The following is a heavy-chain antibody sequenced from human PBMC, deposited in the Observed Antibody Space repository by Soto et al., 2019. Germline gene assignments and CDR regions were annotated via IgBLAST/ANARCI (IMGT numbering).Heavy chain of an antibody. CDR3: ARDLNGNIYYYYGMDV. V-gene: IGHV3-48*02. CDR1: GFTFSSYS. Sequence: VGSLRLSCAASGFTFSSYSMNWVRQAPGKGLEWVSYISSSSSTIYYADSVKGRFTISRDNAKNSLYLQMNSLRDEDTAVYYCARDLNGNIYYYYGMDVWGQGTTVTVSS. CDR2: ISSSSSTI. D-gene: IGHD4-17*01. J-gene: IGHJ6*02.